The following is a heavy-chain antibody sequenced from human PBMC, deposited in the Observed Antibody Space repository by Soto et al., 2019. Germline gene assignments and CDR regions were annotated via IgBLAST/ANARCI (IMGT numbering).Heavy chain of an antibody. CDR2: ISSSSSYI. J-gene: IGHJ4*02. CDR1: GFTFSSYS. D-gene: IGHD3-10*01. V-gene: IGHV3-21*01. Sequence: SLRLSCAASGFTFSSYSMNWVRQAPGKGLEWVSSISSSSSYIYYADSVKGRFTISRDNAKNSLYLQMNSLRAEDTAVYYCAREKARYYYGSGSSTLFHYWGQGTLVTVSS. CDR3: AREKARYYYGSGSSTLFHY.